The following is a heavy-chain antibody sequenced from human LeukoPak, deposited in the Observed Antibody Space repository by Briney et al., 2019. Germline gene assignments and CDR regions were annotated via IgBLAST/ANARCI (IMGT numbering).Heavy chain of an antibody. V-gene: IGHV3-11*01. CDR2: ISSSGSTI. J-gene: IGHJ4*02. D-gene: IGHD1-26*01. Sequence: GGSLRLSCAASGFTFSDYYMSWIRQAPGKGLEWVSYISSSGSTIYYADSVKGRFTISRDSAKNSLYLQMNSLRAEDTAVYYCARDSYRGSQRAFFDYWGQGTLVTVSS. CDR1: GFTFSDYY. CDR3: ARDSYRGSQRAFFDY.